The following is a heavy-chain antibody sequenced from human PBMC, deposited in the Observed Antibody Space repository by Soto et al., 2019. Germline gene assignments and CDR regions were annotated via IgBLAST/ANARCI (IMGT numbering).Heavy chain of an antibody. D-gene: IGHD2-15*01. CDR1: GFTFDDYA. CDR2: ISWNSGRI. V-gene: IGHV3-9*01. J-gene: IGHJ4*02. Sequence: EVPLVEAGGGLVQPGRFLRLSCAASGFTFDDYAMHWGRQAPGEGLGWVSGISWNSGRIGYADSVKGRFTISRDNAKNSLYLQMNSLRAEDTALYYCAKGDCSGASCYPFYWGQGTLVTVSS. CDR3: AKGDCSGASCYPFY.